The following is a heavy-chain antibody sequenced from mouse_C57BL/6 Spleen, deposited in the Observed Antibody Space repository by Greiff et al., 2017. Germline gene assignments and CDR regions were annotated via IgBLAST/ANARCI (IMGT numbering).Heavy chain of an antibody. CDR1: GYTFTSYW. CDR2: IDPSDSYT. Sequence: QVQLQQPGAELVMPGASVKLSCKASGYTFTSYWMHWVKQRPGQGLEWIGEIDPSDSYTNYNQKFKGKSTLTVDKSSSTAYMQLSSLTSEDSAVYYCASSDYDMDYWGQGTSVTVSS. J-gene: IGHJ4*01. CDR3: ASSDYDMDY. V-gene: IGHV1-69*01.